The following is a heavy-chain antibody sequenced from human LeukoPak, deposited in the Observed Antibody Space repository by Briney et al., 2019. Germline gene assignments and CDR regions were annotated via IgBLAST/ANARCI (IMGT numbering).Heavy chain of an antibody. D-gene: IGHD5-18*01. CDR2: FDVIDSET. V-gene: IGHV1-24*01. J-gene: IGHJ4*02. CDR1: GSSLSELS. Sequence: GVSVKVSCTVSGSSLSELSLYWVRPAPGKGLEWMGGFDVIDSETFYAQKFQGRVTMTEDSSTDTAYMELRSLTSDDTALYYCAAGRPYSLLDYWGQGTLVTVSS. CDR3: AAGRPYSLLDY.